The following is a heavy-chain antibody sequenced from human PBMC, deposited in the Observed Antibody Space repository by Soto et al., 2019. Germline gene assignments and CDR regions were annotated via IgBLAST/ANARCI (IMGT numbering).Heavy chain of an antibody. CDR2: INEDGSEK. CDR3: AKAGRVDVAGTYYFDY. J-gene: IGHJ4*02. CDR1: GFIPSRQW. Sequence: PGGSLRLSCAASGFIPSRQWMSWVRQAPGKGPEWVANINEDGSEKDYVDSVKGRFTISRDNAKNSLYLQMNSLRDEDTAVYYCAKAGRVDVAGTYYFDYWGQGTLVTVSS. D-gene: IGHD6-19*01. V-gene: IGHV3-7*03.